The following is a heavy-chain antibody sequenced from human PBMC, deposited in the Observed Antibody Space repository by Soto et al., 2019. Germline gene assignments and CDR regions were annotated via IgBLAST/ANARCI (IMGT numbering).Heavy chain of an antibody. Sequence: ASETLSLTCAVYGGSFSGYYWSWIRQPPGKGLEWIGEINHSGSTNYNPSLKSRVTISVDTSKNQFSLKLSSVTAADTAVYYCARLGWTVTPHFDYWGQGTLVTVSS. CDR1: GGSFSGYY. J-gene: IGHJ4*02. CDR3: ARLGWTVTPHFDY. CDR2: INHSGST. V-gene: IGHV4-34*01. D-gene: IGHD4-17*01.